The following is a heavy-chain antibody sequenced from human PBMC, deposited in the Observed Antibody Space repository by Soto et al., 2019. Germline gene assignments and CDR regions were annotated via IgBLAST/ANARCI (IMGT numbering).Heavy chain of an antibody. Sequence: WGSRRRSWSAGGFSFGSYSMNWVRQAPGKGLEWVSSSSSSSSYIYYADSVKGRFTISRDNAKNSLYLQMNSLRAEDTAVYYCPRDLWWELPLGYYYYGMDVWGQRTTVTASS. J-gene: IGHJ6*02. CDR3: PRDLWWELPLGYYYYGMDV. CDR1: GFSFGSYS. V-gene: IGHV3-21*01. CDR2: SSSSSSYI. D-gene: IGHD1-26*01.